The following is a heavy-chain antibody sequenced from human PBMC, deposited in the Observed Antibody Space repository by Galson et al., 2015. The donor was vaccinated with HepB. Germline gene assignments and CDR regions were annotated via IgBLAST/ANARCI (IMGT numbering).Heavy chain of an antibody. CDR2: ISTSSSHI. D-gene: IGHD6-19*01. CDR1: GFTFSSYS. Sequence: LRLSCAASGFTFSSYSINWVRQAPGKGLEWVSSISTSSSHIYYADSVKGRFTISRDNAKNSLYLQMNTLRAEDTAVYYCARVGPSGYSSGWYASGAFDIWGQGTMVTVSS. V-gene: IGHV3-21*01. CDR3: ARVGPSGYSSGWYASGAFDI. J-gene: IGHJ3*02.